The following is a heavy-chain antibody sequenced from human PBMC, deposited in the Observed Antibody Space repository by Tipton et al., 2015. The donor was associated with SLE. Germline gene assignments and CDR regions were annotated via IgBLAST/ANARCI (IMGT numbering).Heavy chain of an antibody. CDR3: AKGRSSSSPLDY. J-gene: IGHJ4*02. D-gene: IGHD6-6*01. CDR2: ISWNSGSI. V-gene: IGHV3-9*01. CDR1: GFTFSNAW. Sequence: SLRLSCAASGFTFSNAWMNWVRQAPGKGLEWVSGISWNSGSIGYADSVKGRFTISRDNAKNSLYLQMNSLRAEDTALYYCAKGRSSSSPLDYWGQGTLVTVSS.